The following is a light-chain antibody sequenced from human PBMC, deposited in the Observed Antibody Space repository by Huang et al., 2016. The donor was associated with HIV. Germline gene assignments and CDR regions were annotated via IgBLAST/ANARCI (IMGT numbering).Light chain of an antibody. CDR1: QDIANY. Sequence: DIQMTQSPSSLSASVGDRVTIACQASQDIANYLSWYKQKPGKAPKLLIYDASNLETGVPSRFSGSGSGTDFTLTIRSLQPEDIATYYCQQYDNLPYTFGQGTKLEIK. V-gene: IGKV1-33*01. CDR2: DAS. CDR3: QQYDNLPYT. J-gene: IGKJ2*01.